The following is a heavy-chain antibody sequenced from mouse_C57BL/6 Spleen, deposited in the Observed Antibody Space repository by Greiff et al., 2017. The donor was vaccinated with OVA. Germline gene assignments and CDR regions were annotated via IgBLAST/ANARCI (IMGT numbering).Heavy chain of an antibody. CDR3: ARSEWEYAMDY. Sequence: VQVVESGAELVKPGASVKISCKASGYAFSSYWMNWVKQRPGKGLEWIGQIYPGDGDTNYNGKFKGKATLTADKSSSTAYMQLSSLTSEDSAVYFCARSEWEYAMDYWGQGTSVTVSS. CDR2: IYPGDGDT. CDR1: GYAFSSYW. J-gene: IGHJ4*01. D-gene: IGHD1-3*01. V-gene: IGHV1-80*01.